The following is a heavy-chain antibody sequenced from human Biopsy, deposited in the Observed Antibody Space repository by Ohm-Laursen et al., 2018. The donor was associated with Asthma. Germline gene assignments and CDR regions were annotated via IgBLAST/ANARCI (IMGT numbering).Heavy chain of an antibody. CDR1: GGSIRSHD. Sequence: SDTLSLTCSVSGGSIRSHDWTWIRLPPGKGLEYIGDVSHTGSTNYNPSLKSRVTMSLDTSKSQFSLRLTSVTPADTAVYFCARDLGIVGATPDGFNIWGQGTLVTVSS. CDR2: VSHTGST. D-gene: IGHD1-26*01. V-gene: IGHV4-59*11. J-gene: IGHJ3*02. CDR3: ARDLGIVGATPDGFNI.